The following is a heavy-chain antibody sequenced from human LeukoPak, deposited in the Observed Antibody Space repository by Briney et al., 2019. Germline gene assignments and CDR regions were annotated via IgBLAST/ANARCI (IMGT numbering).Heavy chain of an antibody. J-gene: IGHJ5*02. CDR3: ASSTSGSYYVWAGNNWFDP. CDR2: INPNSGGT. Sequence: SSVYVSCKASGYTFTGYYMHWVRQAPAPRLEGTGWINPNSGGTNYAQKFQGRATMTRDTSISTAYMELSRLRSDDTAVYYCASSTSGSYYVWAGNNWFDPWGQGTLVTVSS. V-gene: IGHV1-2*02. CDR1: GYTFTGYY. D-gene: IGHD1-26*01.